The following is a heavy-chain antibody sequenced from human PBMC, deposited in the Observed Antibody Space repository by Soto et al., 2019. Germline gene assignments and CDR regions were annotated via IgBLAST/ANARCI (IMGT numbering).Heavy chain of an antibody. V-gene: IGHV1-69*01. CDR2: IIPIFGTA. CDR3: ARGYYYDSSGYYSNAYYFDY. Sequence: QVQLVQSGAEMKKPGSSVKVSYKASGGTFSSYAISWVRQAPGQGLEWMGGIIPIFGTANYAQKFQGRVTITADESTSTAYMELSSLRSEDTAVYYCARGYYYDSSGYYSNAYYFDYWGQGTLVTVSS. J-gene: IGHJ4*02. CDR1: GGTFSSYA. D-gene: IGHD3-22*01.